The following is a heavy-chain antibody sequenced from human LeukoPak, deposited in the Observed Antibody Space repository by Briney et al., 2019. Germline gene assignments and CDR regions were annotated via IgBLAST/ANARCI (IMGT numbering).Heavy chain of an antibody. V-gene: IGHV3-74*01. CDR3: TKDLTGEVDY. J-gene: IGHJ4*02. CDR1: GFTFSNYW. D-gene: IGHD3-16*01. Sequence: PGGSLRLSCAASGFTFSNYWMHWVRQAPGKGLVWVSRVNTDGSYTTYADSVKGRFTISRDNAKNTLFLQMNSLRAEDTAVYYCTKDLTGEVDYWGQGTLVTVSS. CDR2: VNTDGSYT.